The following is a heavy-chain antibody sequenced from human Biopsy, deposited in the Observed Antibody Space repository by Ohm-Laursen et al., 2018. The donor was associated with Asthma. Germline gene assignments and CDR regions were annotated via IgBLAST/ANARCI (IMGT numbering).Heavy chain of an antibody. J-gene: IGHJ4*02. CDR1: GFTFSSYW. D-gene: IGHD3-22*01. Sequence: SLRLSCTASGFTFSSYWMHWVRQAPGKDLEWVSVIYSGGTSHTADSVRGRFTISRDYSKNTLYLQMHSLRAEDTAVYYCARGDSSNWSHYYFDYWGQGTLVTVSS. V-gene: IGHV3-53*01. CDR3: ARGDSSNWSHYYFDY. CDR2: IYSGGTS.